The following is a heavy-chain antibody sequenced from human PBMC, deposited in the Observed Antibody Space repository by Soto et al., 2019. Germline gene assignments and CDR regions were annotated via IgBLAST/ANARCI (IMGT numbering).Heavy chain of an antibody. CDR1: GGSFSGYY. CDR3: ARDFVDIVVSLWGINYMDV. Sequence: SETLSLTCAVYGGSFSGYYWSWIRQPPGKGLEWIGEINHSGSTNYNPSLKSRVTISVDTSKNQFSLKLSSVTAADTAVYYCARDFVDIVVSLWGINYMDVWGKGTTVTVSS. J-gene: IGHJ6*03. D-gene: IGHD2-15*01. CDR2: INHSGST. V-gene: IGHV4-34*01.